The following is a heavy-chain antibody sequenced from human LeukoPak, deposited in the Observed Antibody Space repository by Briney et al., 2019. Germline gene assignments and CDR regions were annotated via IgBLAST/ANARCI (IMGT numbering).Heavy chain of an antibody. D-gene: IGHD2-15*01. Sequence: SQTLSLTCTVSGGSISSGDYYWGWIRQPPGKGLEWIGYIYYSGSTYYNPSLKSRVTISVDTSKNQFSLKLSSVTAADTAVYYCARGGKAAVRFDLWGRGTLVTVSS. CDR3: ARGGKAAVRFDL. CDR2: IYYSGST. V-gene: IGHV4-30-4*01. CDR1: GGSISSGDYY. J-gene: IGHJ2*01.